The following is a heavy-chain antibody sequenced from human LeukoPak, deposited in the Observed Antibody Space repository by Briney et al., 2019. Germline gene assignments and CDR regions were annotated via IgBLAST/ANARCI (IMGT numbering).Heavy chain of an antibody. J-gene: IGHJ4*02. D-gene: IGHD3-22*01. V-gene: IGHV3-30-3*01. CDR1: GFIFSNYA. Sequence: GSLRLSCAASGFIFSNYAMHWVRQAPGKGLEWVAVISYDGSNKYYADSVKGRFTISRDNAKNSLYLQMNSLRAEDTAVYYCARGEVVIHYWGQGTLVTVSS. CDR2: ISYDGSNK. CDR3: ARGEVVIHY.